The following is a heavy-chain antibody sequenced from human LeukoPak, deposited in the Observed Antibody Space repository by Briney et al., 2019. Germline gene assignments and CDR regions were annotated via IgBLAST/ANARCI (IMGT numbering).Heavy chain of an antibody. V-gene: IGHV4-4*07. CDR3: ARDVLRYFDWLLRENNWFDP. D-gene: IGHD3-9*01. Sequence: SETLSLTCTVSGGSISSYYWSWIRQPAGKGLEWIGRIYTSGSTNYNPSLKSRVTMSVDTSKNQFSLKLGSVTAADTAVYYCARDVLRYFDWLLRENNWFDPWGQGTLVTVSS. CDR1: GGSISSYY. J-gene: IGHJ5*02. CDR2: IYTSGST.